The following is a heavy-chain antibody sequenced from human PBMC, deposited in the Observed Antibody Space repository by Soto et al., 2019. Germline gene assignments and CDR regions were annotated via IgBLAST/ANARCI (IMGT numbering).Heavy chain of an antibody. CDR2: ISGSGGST. CDR3: AKAGEYSSSHVFPDYYYYYYMDV. V-gene: IGHV3-23*01. Sequence: GGSLRLSCAASGFTFSSYAMSWVRQAPGKGLEWVSAISGSGGSTYYADSVKGRFTISRDNSKNTLYLQMNSLRAEDTAVYYCAKAGEYSSSHVFPDYYYYYYMDVWGKGTTVTVSS. J-gene: IGHJ6*03. CDR1: GFTFSSYA. D-gene: IGHD6-6*01.